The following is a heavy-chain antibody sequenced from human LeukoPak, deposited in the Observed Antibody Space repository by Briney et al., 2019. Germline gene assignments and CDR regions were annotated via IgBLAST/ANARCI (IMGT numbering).Heavy chain of an antibody. Sequence: PSETLSLTCTASGASISSYYWSWIRQPPGEGLEWIGYIHDIGSTNYNPSLKSRVTMSVDKPNNQFSLNLTSVTPADTAVYYCARTSDFWSGLFHFDHWGQGTLVTVSS. CDR3: ARTSDFWSGLFHFDH. D-gene: IGHD3-3*01. CDR2: IHDIGST. J-gene: IGHJ4*02. CDR1: GASISSYY. V-gene: IGHV4-59*01.